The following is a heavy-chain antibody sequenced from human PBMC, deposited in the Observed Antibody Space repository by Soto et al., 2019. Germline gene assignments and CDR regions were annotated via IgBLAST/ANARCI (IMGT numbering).Heavy chain of an antibody. CDR3: ARDGYDFWSGYYGGDP. D-gene: IGHD3-3*01. J-gene: IGHJ5*02. Sequence: SVKVSCKASGYTFTSYGISWVRQAPGQGLEWMGWISAYNGNTNYAQKLQGRVTMTTDTSTSTAYMELRSLRSDDTAVYYCARDGYDFWSGYYGGDPWGQGTLVTVSS. CDR1: GYTFTSYG. CDR2: ISAYNGNT. V-gene: IGHV1-18*01.